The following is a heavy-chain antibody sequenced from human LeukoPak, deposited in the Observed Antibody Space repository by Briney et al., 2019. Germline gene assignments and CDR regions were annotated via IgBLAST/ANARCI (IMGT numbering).Heavy chain of an antibody. CDR3: ARVGQLASYYYYYYYMDV. CDR2: IIPIFGTA. V-gene: IGHV1-69*06. D-gene: IGHD6-13*01. J-gene: IGHJ6*03. Sequence: ASVKVSCKASGGTFISYAISWVRQAPGQGLEWMGGIIPIFGTANYAQKFQGRVTITADKSTSTAYMELSSLRSEDTAVYYCARVGQLASYYYYYYYMDVWGKGTTVTISS. CDR1: GGTFISYA.